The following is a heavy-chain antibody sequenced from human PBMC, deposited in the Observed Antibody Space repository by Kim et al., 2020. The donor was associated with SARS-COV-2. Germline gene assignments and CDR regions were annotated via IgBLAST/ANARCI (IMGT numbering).Heavy chain of an antibody. Sequence: GGSLRLSCAASGFTFSSYDMHWVRQATGKGLEWVSAIGTAGDTYYPGSVKGRFTISRENAKNSLYLQMNSLRAGDTAVYYCAREMGYYGSGSYYRLQYGMEVWGQGTTVTVSS. J-gene: IGHJ6*02. CDR2: IGTAGDT. CDR3: AREMGYYGSGSYYRLQYGMEV. D-gene: IGHD3-10*01. CDR1: GFTFSSYD. V-gene: IGHV3-13*04.